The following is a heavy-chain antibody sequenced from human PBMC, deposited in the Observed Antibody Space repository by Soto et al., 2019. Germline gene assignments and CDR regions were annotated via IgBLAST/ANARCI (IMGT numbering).Heavy chain of an antibody. Sequence: LRLSCAASGFTFSTYGMHWVRQAPVKGLEWVAVIWYDGSKIYYADSVKGRFTISRDNSKSTLYLQMNSLRAEDTAVYYCARPLEQHQLGFGMDVWGQGSPVTVYS. CDR3: ARPLEQHQLGFGMDV. D-gene: IGHD6-13*01. CDR1: GFTFSTYG. CDR2: IWYDGSKI. J-gene: IGHJ6*01. V-gene: IGHV3-33*01.